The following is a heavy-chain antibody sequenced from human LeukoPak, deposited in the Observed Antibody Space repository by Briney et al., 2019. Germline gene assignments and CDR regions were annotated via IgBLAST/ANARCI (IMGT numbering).Heavy chain of an antibody. J-gene: IGHJ4*02. CDR3: ARDPSFDY. CDR2: IYYSGST. CDR1: GGSISSYY. Sequence: SETLSLTCTVSGGSISSYYWSWIRQPPGKGLEWIGYIYYSGSTDYNPSLKSRVTISVDTSKNQFSLKLSSVTAADTAVYYCARDPSFDYWGQGTLVTVSS. V-gene: IGHV4-59*01.